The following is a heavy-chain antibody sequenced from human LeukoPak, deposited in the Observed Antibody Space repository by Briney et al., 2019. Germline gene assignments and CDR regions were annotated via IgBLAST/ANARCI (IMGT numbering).Heavy chain of an antibody. CDR2: IYPGDSDT. CDR3: ARQNGYGEFDY. Sequence: GESLKISCKISGYRLTNNWIGWVRQMPGKGLEWMGIIYPGDSDTKYSPSFQGQVTISADKSISTAYLHWSSLKASDTAMYYCARQNGYGEFDYWGQGTLVTVSS. CDR1: GYRLTNNW. D-gene: IGHD4-17*01. J-gene: IGHJ4*02. V-gene: IGHV5-51*01.